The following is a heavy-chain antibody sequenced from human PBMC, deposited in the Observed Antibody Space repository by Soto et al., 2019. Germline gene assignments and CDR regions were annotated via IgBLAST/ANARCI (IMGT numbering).Heavy chain of an antibody. CDR1: GSAFINYG. Sequence: CKASGSAFINYGMHWVRQAPGQRLEWMGWVTVGNGNTRYSQKFQGRLTITRDTSASTGYMELSSLRSEDTAVYYCARDVFNYYDSSGYSDYWGQGTPVTVSS. CDR2: VTVGNGNT. D-gene: IGHD3-22*01. V-gene: IGHV1-3*01. J-gene: IGHJ4*02. CDR3: ARDVFNYYDSSGYSDY.